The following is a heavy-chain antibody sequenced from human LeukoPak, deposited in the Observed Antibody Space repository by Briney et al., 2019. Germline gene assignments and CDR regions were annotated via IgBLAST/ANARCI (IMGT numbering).Heavy chain of an antibody. J-gene: IGHJ6*03. CDR1: GYTLTELS. D-gene: IGHD2-15*01. Sequence: ASVNVSCKLSGYTLTELSMHWVRQAPGKGIEWMGGFDPEVGETIYAQKFQGRVIMTEDTSTDTAYMERSSLRSEDTAVYYCATTTPAFCSGGSCYSGPYYYYYMDVWGKGTTVTVSS. CDR2: FDPEVGET. CDR3: ATTTPAFCSGGSCYSGPYYYYYMDV. V-gene: IGHV1-24*01.